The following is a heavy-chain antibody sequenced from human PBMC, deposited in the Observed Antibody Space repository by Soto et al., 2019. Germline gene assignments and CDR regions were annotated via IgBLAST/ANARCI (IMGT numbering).Heavy chain of an antibody. CDR2: ISYDGSNK. V-gene: IGHV3-30-3*01. D-gene: IGHD4-4*01. J-gene: IGHJ4*02. CDR1: GFTFSSYA. CDR3: ARDGYSSDYSNHRLDY. Sequence: QVQLVESGGGVVQPGRSLRLSCAASGFTFSSYAMHWVRQAPGKGLEWVAVISYDGSNKYYADSVKGRFTISRDNSKNTLYLQMNSLRAEDTAVYYCARDGYSSDYSNHRLDYWCQGTLVTVSS.